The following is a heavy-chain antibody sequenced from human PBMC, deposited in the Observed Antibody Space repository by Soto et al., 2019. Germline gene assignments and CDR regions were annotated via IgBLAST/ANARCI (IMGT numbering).Heavy chain of an antibody. CDR1: GYTFTSYA. V-gene: IGHV1-3*01. D-gene: IGHD4-17*01. Sequence: ASVKVSCKASGYTFTSYAMHWVRQAPGQRLEWMGWINAGNGNTKYSQKFQGRVTITRDTSASTAYMELSSLRSEDTAVYYCARVGVMTTVTPCYMDVWGKGTTVTVSS. J-gene: IGHJ6*03. CDR3: ARVGVMTTVTPCYMDV. CDR2: INAGNGNT.